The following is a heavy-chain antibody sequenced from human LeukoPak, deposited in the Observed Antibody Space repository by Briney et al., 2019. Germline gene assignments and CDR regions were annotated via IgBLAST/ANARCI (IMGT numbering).Heavy chain of an antibody. CDR3: ARDHSSSSEDY. J-gene: IGHJ4*02. D-gene: IGHD6-13*01. Sequence: SETLSLTCTVSGYSISSGYYWGWIRQPPGKGLEWIGSIYHSGSTYYNPSLKSRVTISVDTSKNQFSLKLNSVTAADTAVYYCARDHSSSSEDYWGQGTLVTVSS. CDR2: IYHSGST. V-gene: IGHV4-38-2*02. CDR1: GYSISSGYY.